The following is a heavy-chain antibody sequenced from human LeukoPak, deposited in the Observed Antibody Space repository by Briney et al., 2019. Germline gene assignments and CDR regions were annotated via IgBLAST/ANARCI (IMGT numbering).Heavy chain of an antibody. V-gene: IGHV1-69*04. Sequence: ASVKVSCEASGGTFSSYAISWVRQAPGQGLEWMGRIIPILGIANYAQKFQGRVTITADKSTSTAYMELSSLRSEDTAVYYCAREPGYSGYDYNFDYWGQGTLVTVSS. CDR2: IIPILGIA. CDR3: AREPGYSGYDYNFDY. CDR1: GGTFSSYA. J-gene: IGHJ4*02. D-gene: IGHD5-12*01.